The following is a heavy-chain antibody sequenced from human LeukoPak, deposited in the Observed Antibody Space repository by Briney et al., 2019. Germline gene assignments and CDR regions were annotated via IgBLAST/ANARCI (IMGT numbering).Heavy chain of an antibody. CDR1: GFTVTSSA. J-gene: IGHJ6*04. CDR2: IVVGSGNT. Sequence: ASVKVSCKASGFTVTSSAVQWVRQARGQRLEWIGWIVVGSGNTNYAQKFQERVTITRDMSTSTAYMELSSLRSEDTAVYYCAAADYYGSGSYYNSVYGMDVWGKGTTVTVSS. D-gene: IGHD3-10*01. CDR3: AAADYYGSGSYYNSVYGMDV. V-gene: IGHV1-58*01.